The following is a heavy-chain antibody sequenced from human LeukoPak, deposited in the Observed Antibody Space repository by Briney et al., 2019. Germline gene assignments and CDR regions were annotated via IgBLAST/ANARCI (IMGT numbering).Heavy chain of an antibody. CDR3: ASRANYYGSGSYYNETDY. J-gene: IGHJ4*02. Sequence: GRSLRLSCAASGFTFSSYGMHWVRQAPGKGLEWVAVIWYDGSNKYYADSVKGRFTISRDNSKNTLYLQMNSLRAEDTAVYYCASRANYYGSGSYYNETDYWGQGTLVTVSS. CDR1: GFTFSSYG. CDR2: IWYDGSNK. V-gene: IGHV3-33*01. D-gene: IGHD3-10*01.